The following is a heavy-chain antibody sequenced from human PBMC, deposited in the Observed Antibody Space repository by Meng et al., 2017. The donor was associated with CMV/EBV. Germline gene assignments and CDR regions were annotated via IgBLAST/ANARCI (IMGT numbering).Heavy chain of an antibody. CDR3: ASVPAAKSSLYYYYGMDV. Sequence: ASVKVSCKASGYTFTSYYMHWVRQAPGQGLEWMGIINPSGGSTSYAQKFQGRVTMTRDTSTSTVYMELSSLRSEDTAVYYCASVPAAKSSLYYYYGMDVWGQGTTVTVSS. V-gene: IGHV1-46*01. CDR2: INPSGGST. CDR1: GYTFTSYY. D-gene: IGHD2-2*01. J-gene: IGHJ6*02.